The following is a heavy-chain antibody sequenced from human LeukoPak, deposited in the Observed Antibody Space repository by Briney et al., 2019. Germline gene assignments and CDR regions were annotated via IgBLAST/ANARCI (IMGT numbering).Heavy chain of an antibody. Sequence: PSETLSLTCTVSGGSISSSDYYWGWIRQPPGKGLEWIGNIYYTGSSSYNSSLKSRVTISVDTSKDQFSLQLSSVTAADTAVYYCARENYCPNGVCWAFDPWGQGTLVTVSS. J-gene: IGHJ5*02. CDR3: ARENYCPNGVCWAFDP. CDR1: GGSISSSDYY. V-gene: IGHV4-39*07. CDR2: IYYTGSS. D-gene: IGHD2-8*01.